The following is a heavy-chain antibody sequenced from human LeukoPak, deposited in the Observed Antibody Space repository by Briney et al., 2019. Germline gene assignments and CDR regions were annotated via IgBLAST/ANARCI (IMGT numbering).Heavy chain of an antibody. CDR1: GFTFSSYG. J-gene: IGHJ1*01. Sequence: PGGSLRLSCAASGFTFSSYGKHWVRQAPGKGLEWVAVMLTAGTTYYADSVKGRFTISRDDSKNMVYLQMNSLRAEDTAVYFCAREGYSSGWFRLWGQGTLVTVSS. CDR2: MLTAGTT. D-gene: IGHD6-19*01. CDR3: AREGYSSGWFRL. V-gene: IGHV3-NL1*01.